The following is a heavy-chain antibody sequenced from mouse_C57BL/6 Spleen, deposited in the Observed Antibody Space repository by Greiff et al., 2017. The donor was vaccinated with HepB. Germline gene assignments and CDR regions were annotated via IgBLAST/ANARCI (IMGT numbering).Heavy chain of an antibody. D-gene: IGHD2-4*01. CDR3: ASLYYDYDYFDY. V-gene: IGHV1-22*01. Sequence: EVQLQQSGPELVKPGASVKMSCKASGYTFTDYNMHWVKQSHGKSLEWIGYINPNNGGTSYNQKFKDKATLTVNKSSSTAYMELRSLTSEDSAVYYCASLYYDYDYFDYWGQGTTLTVSS. J-gene: IGHJ2*01. CDR2: INPNNGGT. CDR1: GYTFTDYN.